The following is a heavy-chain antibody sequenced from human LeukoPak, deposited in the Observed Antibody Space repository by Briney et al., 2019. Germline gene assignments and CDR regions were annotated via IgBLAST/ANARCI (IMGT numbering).Heavy chain of an antibody. CDR2: INHSGST. D-gene: IGHD4-17*01. V-gene: IGHV4-34*01. J-gene: IGHJ4*02. CDR3: ARWGHYGPLGY. CDR1: GGSFSGYY. Sequence: SETLSLTCAVYGGSFSGYYWNWIRQPPGKGLEWIGEINHSGSTNYNPSLKSRVTISVDTSKNQFSLKLSSVTAADTAVYYCARWGHYGPLGYWGQGTLVTVSS.